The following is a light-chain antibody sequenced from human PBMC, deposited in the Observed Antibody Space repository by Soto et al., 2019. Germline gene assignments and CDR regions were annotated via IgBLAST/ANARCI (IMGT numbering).Light chain of an antibody. CDR1: SSDVGSYNL. J-gene: IGLJ2*01. Sequence: HSALTQPASVSGSPGQSITISCTGTSSDVGSYNLVSWYQQHPGKAPKLMIYEGSKRPSGVSNRFSGSKSGNTASLTISGLQAEDEADYYCCSYAGSSPLFGGGTKLTVL. CDR3: CSYAGSSPL. CDR2: EGS. V-gene: IGLV2-23*01.